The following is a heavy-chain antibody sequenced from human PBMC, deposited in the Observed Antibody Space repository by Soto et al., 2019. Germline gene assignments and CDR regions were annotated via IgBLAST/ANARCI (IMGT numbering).Heavy chain of an antibody. CDR1: GYTFTNYY. CDR2: INPNGGST. V-gene: IGHV1-46*03. Sequence: QVQLVQSGAEVKKPGASVRVSCKASGYTFTNYYIDWVRQAPGQGLEWMGIINPNGGSTTYVQKFQGRVPMTRATSTSTVNMGLSSRRSENTAVYYCARAAWTTVPNRLNEVFDVWGQGTMVTVSS. D-gene: IGHD4-4*01. J-gene: IGHJ3*01. CDR3: ARAAWTTVPNRLNEVFDV.